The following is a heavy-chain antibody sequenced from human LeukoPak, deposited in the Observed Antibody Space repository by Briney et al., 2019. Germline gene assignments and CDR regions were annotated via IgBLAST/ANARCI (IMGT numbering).Heavy chain of an antibody. CDR3: ARAPSPFYYDSSAYYRFDY. CDR1: GGTFSSYA. Sequence: ASVKVSCTASGGTFSSYAISWVRQAPRQGLEWMGGIIPIFNTTSYAQKFQGRLTITADASTTTAYMELSSLRSEDTAVYYCARAPSPFYYDSSAYYRFDYGGRGTLVTVSA. V-gene: IGHV1-69*13. D-gene: IGHD3-22*01. CDR2: IIPIFNTT. J-gene: IGHJ4*02.